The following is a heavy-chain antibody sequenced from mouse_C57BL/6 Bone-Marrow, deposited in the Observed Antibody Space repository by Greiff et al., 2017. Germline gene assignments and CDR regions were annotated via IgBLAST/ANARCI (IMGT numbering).Heavy chain of an antibody. D-gene: IGHD2-5*01. CDR3: ARARFYYSNYNYAIDY. Sequence: DVMLVESGEGLVKPGGSLKLSCAASGFTFSSYAMSWVRQTPEQRLEWVAYISSGGDYIYYDDNVKGRFTISRDNARITLYLQMRSLKSEDTTMYYCARARFYYSNYNYAIDYWGQGTSVTVSA. V-gene: IGHV5-9-1*02. J-gene: IGHJ4*01. CDR2: ISSGGDYI. CDR1: GFTFSSYA.